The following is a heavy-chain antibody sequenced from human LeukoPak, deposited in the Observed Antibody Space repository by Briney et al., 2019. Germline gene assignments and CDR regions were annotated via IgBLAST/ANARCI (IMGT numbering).Heavy chain of an antibody. CDR2: IDYSGST. D-gene: IGHD2-2*01. CDR1: AVSISSGGYY. J-gene: IGHJ4*02. Sequence: PSETLSLTCTVSAVSISSGGYYWSWIRQHPGKGLESIGNIDYSGSTYYNPSLKSRVTISVDTSKNQFSLKLSSVTATDTAVYYCARDYCSSTSCYLFDYWGQGTLVTVSS. V-gene: IGHV4-31*03. CDR3: ARDYCSSTSCYLFDY.